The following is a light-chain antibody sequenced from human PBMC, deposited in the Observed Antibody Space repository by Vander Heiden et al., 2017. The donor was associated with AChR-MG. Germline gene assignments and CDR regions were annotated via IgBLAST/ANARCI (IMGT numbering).Light chain of an antibody. V-gene: IGKV3-20*01. Sequence: EIVLTQSPGTLPSSPGERATLSCRASQSVRSNFLAWYQRKPGQAPRLLIYGASGRATGIPDRFSGSGSGTDFTLTISRLEPEDFAVYYCQQYGSPSTFGQGTKLEIK. J-gene: IGKJ2*01. CDR3: QQYGSPST. CDR1: QSVRSNF. CDR2: GAS.